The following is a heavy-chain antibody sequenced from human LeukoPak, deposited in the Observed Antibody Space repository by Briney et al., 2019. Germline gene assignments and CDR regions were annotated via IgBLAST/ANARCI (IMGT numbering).Heavy chain of an antibody. CDR1: GYTFPSYD. J-gene: IGHJ5*02. D-gene: IGHD6-19*01. CDR3: ARGLSSGWGLNWFDP. V-gene: IGHV1-8*03. CDR2: MNPNSGNT. Sequence: ASVKVSCKASGYTFPSYDINWVRQATGQGLEWVGWMNPNSGNTGYAQKFQGRVTITRNTSISTAYMELSSLRSEDTAVYYCARGLSSGWGLNWFDPWGQGTLVTVSS.